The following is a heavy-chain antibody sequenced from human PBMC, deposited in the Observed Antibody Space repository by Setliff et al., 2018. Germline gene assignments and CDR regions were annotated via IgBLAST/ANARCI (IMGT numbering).Heavy chain of an antibody. CDR1: GGSISSSNW. D-gene: IGHD3-10*01. J-gene: IGHJ4*02. V-gene: IGHV4-4*02. Sequence: SETLSLTCTVSGGSISSSNWWTWVRQPPGKGLEWIGEIYHSGSIKSNPSLKSRVTMSVDTSKNQFSLKLNSVTAADTAVYYCARDRTYYGSGTYTRYFDYWGQGTLVTVSS. CDR2: IYHSGSI. CDR3: ARDRTYYGSGTYTRYFDY.